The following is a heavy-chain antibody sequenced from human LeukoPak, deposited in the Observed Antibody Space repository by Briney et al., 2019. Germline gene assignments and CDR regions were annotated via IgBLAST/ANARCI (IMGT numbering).Heavy chain of an antibody. Sequence: AGGSLRLSCVASGFSFSTYWMSWVRQAPGKGLEWVANIKEDGSEKYYVDSVKGRLTMSRDNAKNSVYLQMNRLRVEDTAVYYCARDEPTVTTGPPVGSWGQGTLVTVSS. CDR2: IKEDGSEK. J-gene: IGHJ4*02. CDR3: ARDEPTVTTGPPVGS. CDR1: GFSFSTYW. D-gene: IGHD4-17*01. V-gene: IGHV3-7*01.